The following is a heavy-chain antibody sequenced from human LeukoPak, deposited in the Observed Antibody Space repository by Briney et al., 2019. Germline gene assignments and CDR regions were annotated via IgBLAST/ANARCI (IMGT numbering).Heavy chain of an antibody. V-gene: IGHV1-18*03. CDR1: GYTFTSYG. CDR3: ARRGYCSSTSCYDFDY. CDR2: ISAYNGNT. Sequence: GASVKVSCKASGYTFTSYGISWVRQAPGQGLEWMGWISAYNGNTNYAQKLQGRVTMTTDTSTSTAYMELRSLRSDDMAVYYCARRGYCSSTSCYDFDYWGQGTLVTVSS. D-gene: IGHD2-2*01. J-gene: IGHJ4*02.